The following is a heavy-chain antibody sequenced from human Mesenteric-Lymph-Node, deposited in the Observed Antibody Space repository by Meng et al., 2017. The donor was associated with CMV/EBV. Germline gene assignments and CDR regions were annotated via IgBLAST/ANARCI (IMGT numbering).Heavy chain of an antibody. V-gene: IGHV1-69*10. D-gene: IGHD4-11*01. J-gene: IGHJ6*02. CDR3: ARDLRTVTTFRASYYGMDV. CDR2: IIPILGIA. CDR1: GGTFSSYA. Sequence: VKVSCKASGGTFSSYAISWVRQAPGQGLEWMGGIIPILGIANYAQKFQGRVTITADKSTSTAYMELSSLRSEDTAVYYCARDLRTVTTFRASYYGMDVWGQGTTVTVSS.